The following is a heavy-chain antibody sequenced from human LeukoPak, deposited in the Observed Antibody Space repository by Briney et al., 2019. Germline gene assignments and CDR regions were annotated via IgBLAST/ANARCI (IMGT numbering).Heavy chain of an antibody. CDR1: GGSMSNSNYY. Sequence: PSETLSLTCTVSGGSMSNSNYYWGWIRQPPGKGLEWIGSISYSGITYYDPSLESRVTISVDTSKTHFSLRLSSVTAADTAVYYCARQKEATHNWFDPWGQGTLVTVSS. D-gene: IGHD1-26*01. CDR2: ISYSGIT. J-gene: IGHJ5*02. V-gene: IGHV4-39*01. CDR3: ARQKEATHNWFDP.